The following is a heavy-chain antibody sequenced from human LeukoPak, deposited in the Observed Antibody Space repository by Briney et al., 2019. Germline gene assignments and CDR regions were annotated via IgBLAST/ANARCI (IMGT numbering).Heavy chain of an antibody. CDR1: GFTFSSYA. CDR3: ARVGGTYAFDI. D-gene: IGHD1-26*01. Sequence: GGSLRLSCAASGFTFSSYAMHWVRQAPGKGLEWVAVISYDGSNKYYADSVKGRFTISRDNSKNMLYLQMNSLRAEDTAVYYCARVGGTYAFDIWGQGTMVTVSS. J-gene: IGHJ3*02. V-gene: IGHV3-30-3*01. CDR2: ISYDGSNK.